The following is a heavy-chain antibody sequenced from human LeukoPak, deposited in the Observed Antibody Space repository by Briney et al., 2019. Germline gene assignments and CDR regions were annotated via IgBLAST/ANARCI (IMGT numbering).Heavy chain of an antibody. CDR2: ISYDGSNK. CDR3: ARDKDC. CDR1: GFTFSSYA. J-gene: IGHJ4*02. Sequence: GGSLRLSCVASGFTFSSYAMHWVRQATGKGLEWVAVISYDGSNKYYADSVKGRFTISRDNSKNTMYLQMNSLRAEDTAVYYCARDKDCWGQRTLVTVSS. V-gene: IGHV3-30*04.